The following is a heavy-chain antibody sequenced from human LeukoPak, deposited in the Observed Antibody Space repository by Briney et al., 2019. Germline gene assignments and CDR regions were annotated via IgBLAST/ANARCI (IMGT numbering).Heavy chain of an antibody. D-gene: IGHD3-3*01. CDR2: IYPGDPDT. V-gene: IGHV5-51*01. J-gene: IGHJ4*02. CDR1: GYTFSSYW. CDR3: ARQNDFRLDY. Sequence: GESLRISCKGSGYTFSSYWIGWVRQMPGKGLEWMGIIYPGDPDTRYSPSLQGQVTISVDTSIGTAYLQWSSLKASDTAIYYCARQNDFRLDYWGQGTLVTVSS.